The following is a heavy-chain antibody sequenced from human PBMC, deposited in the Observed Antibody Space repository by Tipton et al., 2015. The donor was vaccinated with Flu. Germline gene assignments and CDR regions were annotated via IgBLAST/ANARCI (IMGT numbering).Heavy chain of an antibody. Sequence: SLRLSCAASGFTFSSYAMSWVRQAPGKGLEWVSAISGSGGSTYYADSVKGRFTISRDNSKNTLYLQMNSLRAEDTAVYYCAKDYRGGSSWLYDAFDIWGQGTMVTVSS. V-gene: IGHV3-23*01. CDR1: GFTFSSYA. CDR2: ISGSGGST. J-gene: IGHJ3*02. D-gene: IGHD6-13*01. CDR3: AKDYRGGSSWLYDAFDI.